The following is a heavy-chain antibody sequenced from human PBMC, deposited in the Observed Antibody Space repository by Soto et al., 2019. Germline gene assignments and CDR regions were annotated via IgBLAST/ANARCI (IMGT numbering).Heavy chain of an antibody. CDR3: ARDLSPTGVTTGWFDP. CDR2: INAGNGNT. V-gene: IGHV1-3*01. Sequence: GASVKVSCKASGYTFTSYAMHWVRQAPGQRLEWMGWINAGNGNTKYSQKFQGRVTITRDTSASTAYMELSSLRSEDTAVYYCARDLSPTGVTTGWFDPWGQGTLVTVSS. J-gene: IGHJ5*02. D-gene: IGHD4-17*01. CDR1: GYTFTSYA.